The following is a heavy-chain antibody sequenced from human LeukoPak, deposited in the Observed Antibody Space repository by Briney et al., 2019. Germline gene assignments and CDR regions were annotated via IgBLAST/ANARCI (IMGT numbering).Heavy chain of an antibody. CDR1: GFTFSSYA. CDR2: ISGSDGST. Sequence: GGSLRLSCAASGFTFSSYAMSWVRQAPGKGLEWVSGISGSDGSTNYADSVKGRFTISRENSKNTLYLQMNSLRAEDTAVYYCARHLLWFGELSGGFDYWGQGTLVTVSS. V-gene: IGHV3-23*01. CDR3: ARHLLWFGELSGGFDY. D-gene: IGHD3-10*01. J-gene: IGHJ4*02.